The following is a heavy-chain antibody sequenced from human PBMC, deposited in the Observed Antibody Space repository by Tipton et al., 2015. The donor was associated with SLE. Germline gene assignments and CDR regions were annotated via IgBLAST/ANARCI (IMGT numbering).Heavy chain of an antibody. J-gene: IGHJ6*03. D-gene: IGHD6-6*01. CDR2: IYYSGST. CDR3: ARVLGSASFYYYMDV. Sequence: TLSLTCTVSGGSISSYYWSWIRRPPGKGLEWIGYIYYSGSTNYNPSLKSRVTISVDRSKNQFSLKLSSVTAADTAVYYCARVLGSASFYYYMDVWGKGTTVTVSS. CDR1: GGSISSYY. V-gene: IGHV4-59*01.